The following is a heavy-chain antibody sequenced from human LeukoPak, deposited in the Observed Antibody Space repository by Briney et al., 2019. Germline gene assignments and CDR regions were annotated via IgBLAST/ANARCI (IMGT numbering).Heavy chain of an antibody. CDR2: ISSSSSYI. D-gene: IGHD6-13*01. J-gene: IGHJ4*02. Sequence: PGGSLRLSCAASGFTFSSYSMNWVRQAPGKGLEWVSSISSSSSYIYYADSVKGRFTISRDNAKNSLYLQMNSLRAEDTALYYCAKDRQQLVPPRNFDYWGQGTLVTVSS. CDR3: AKDRQQLVPPRNFDY. CDR1: GFTFSSYS. V-gene: IGHV3-21*04.